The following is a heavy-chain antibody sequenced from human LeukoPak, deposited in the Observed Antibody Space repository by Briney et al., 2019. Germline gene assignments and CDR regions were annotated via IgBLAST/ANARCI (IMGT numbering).Heavy chain of an antibody. Sequence: ASVTVSCKASGYTFTSYGISWLRQAPGQGLEWMGWISAYNGNTNYAQKLQGRVTMTTDTSTSTAYMELRSLRSDDTAVYYCARIQYSGYDSGYWGQGTLVTVSS. CDR2: ISAYNGNT. J-gene: IGHJ4*02. CDR3: ARIQYSGYDSGY. CDR1: GYTFTSYG. V-gene: IGHV1-18*01. D-gene: IGHD5-12*01.